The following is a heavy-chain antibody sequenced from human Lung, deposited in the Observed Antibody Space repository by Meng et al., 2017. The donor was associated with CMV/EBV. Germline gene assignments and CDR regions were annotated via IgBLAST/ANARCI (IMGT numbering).Heavy chain of an antibody. CDR3: AKDDPVFHY. CDR2: IRNDESDK. V-gene: IGHV3-30*02. Sequence: QVPRVGCGGGCVQLGWFRSSSCAASGFTFSSDARLWVRQAPGKGPEWVAFIRNDESDKYSGDSVKGRFTISRDTSKNTVDLKMNSLRTEDTAVYYCAKDDPVFHYWGQGTLVTVSS. J-gene: IGHJ4*02. CDR1: GFTFSSDA.